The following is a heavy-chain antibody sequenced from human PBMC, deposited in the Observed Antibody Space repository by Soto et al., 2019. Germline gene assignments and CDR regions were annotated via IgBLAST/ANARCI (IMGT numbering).Heavy chain of an antibody. V-gene: IGHV3-23*01. CDR1: GFTFSSYA. CDR3: AKEGFYDSSGYSGYFDY. Sequence: GGSLRLSCAASGFTFSSYAMSWVRQAPGKGLEWVSAISGSGGSTYYADSVKGRFTISRDNSKNTLYLQMNSLRAEDTAVYYCAKEGFYDSSGYSGYFDYWGQGTLVTVSS. J-gene: IGHJ4*02. D-gene: IGHD3-22*01. CDR2: ISGSGGST.